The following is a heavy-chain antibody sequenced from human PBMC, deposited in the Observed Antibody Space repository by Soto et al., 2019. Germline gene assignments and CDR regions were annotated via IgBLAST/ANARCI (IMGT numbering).Heavy chain of an antibody. CDR1: GGSIAYNSYY. D-gene: IGHD2-21*01. V-gene: IGHV4-39*02. Sequence: QLQESGPGLVKPSETLSLTCSVSGGSIAYNSYYWGCIRQPPGKGLEWVGGIFYTGTTYYIPSLTDRVSISVDTSKNSFSLNLTSVTAAATAVYFCARLVVVAPVANVWGQGALVTVSS. CDR2: IFYTGTT. CDR3: ARLVVVAPVANV. J-gene: IGHJ4*02.